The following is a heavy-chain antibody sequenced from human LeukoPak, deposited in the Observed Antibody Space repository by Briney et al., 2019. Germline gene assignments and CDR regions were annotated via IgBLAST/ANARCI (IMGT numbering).Heavy chain of an antibody. CDR2: INPNSGGT. Sequence: ASVKVSCKASGYTFTGYYIHWVRQAPGQGLEWMGWINPNSGGTNYAQKFQGRVTMTRDTSISTAYMELSRLRSDDTAVYYCARVEYSSSYYFDYWGQGTLVTVSS. V-gene: IGHV1-2*02. J-gene: IGHJ4*02. CDR3: ARVEYSSSYYFDY. CDR1: GYTFTGYY. D-gene: IGHD6-6*01.